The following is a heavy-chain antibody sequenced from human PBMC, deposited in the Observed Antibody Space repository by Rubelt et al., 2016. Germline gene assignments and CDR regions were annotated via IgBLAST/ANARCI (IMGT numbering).Heavy chain of an antibody. CDR1: GYTLTELS. Sequence: QVQLVQSGAEVKKPGASVKVSCKVSGYTLTELSMHWVRQAPGKGLEWMGGFDPEDGETTYAEKFQGRVTMTEETATDTACVELSSLRSEDTAVYYWATAWAVWGQGTTVTVSS. V-gene: IGHV1-24*01. CDR3: ATAWAV. J-gene: IGHJ6*02. CDR2: FDPEDGET. D-gene: IGHD6-19*01.